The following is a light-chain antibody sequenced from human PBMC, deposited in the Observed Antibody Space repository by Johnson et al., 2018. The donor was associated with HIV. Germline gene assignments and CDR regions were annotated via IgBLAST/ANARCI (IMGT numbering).Light chain of an antibody. CDR3: GTWDSRLGNYV. CDR2: DND. Sequence: QSVLTQPPSVSAAPGQTVTISCSGSSSNIGRHYVSWYQQLPGTAPKLLIYDNDSRPSGIPDRFSGSKSGTSATLRITGLQTGYEADYYCGTWDSRLGNYVFGTGTKITVL. V-gene: IGLV1-51*01. J-gene: IGLJ1*01. CDR1: SSNIGRHY.